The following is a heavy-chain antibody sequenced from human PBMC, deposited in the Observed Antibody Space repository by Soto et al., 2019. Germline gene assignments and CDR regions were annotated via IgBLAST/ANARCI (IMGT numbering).Heavy chain of an antibody. CDR2: INAGNGDT. CDR1: GYTFTSYA. Sequence: ASVKVSCKASGYTFTSYAMHWVRQAPGQRLEWMGWINAGNGDTKYSQKFQGRVTITRDTSASTAYMELSSLRSEDTAVYYCASSDSSGYFQVPLIWGQGTMVTVSS. CDR3: ASSDSSGYFQVPLI. V-gene: IGHV1-3*01. J-gene: IGHJ3*02. D-gene: IGHD3-22*01.